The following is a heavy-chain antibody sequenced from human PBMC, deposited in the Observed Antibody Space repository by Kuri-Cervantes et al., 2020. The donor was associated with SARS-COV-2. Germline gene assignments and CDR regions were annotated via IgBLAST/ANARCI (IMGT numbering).Heavy chain of an antibody. CDR1: GGSISSYY. D-gene: IGHD3-3*01. V-gene: IGHV4-59*01. CDR2: IYYSGST. J-gene: IGHJ6*02. CDR3: AKGGDFWSGYYTGFGMDV. Sequence: SETLSLTCTVSGGSISSYYWSRIRQPPGKGLEWIGYIYYSGSTNYNPSLKSRVTISVDTSKNQFSLKLSSVTAADTAVYYCAKGGDFWSGYYTGFGMDVWGQGTTVTVSS.